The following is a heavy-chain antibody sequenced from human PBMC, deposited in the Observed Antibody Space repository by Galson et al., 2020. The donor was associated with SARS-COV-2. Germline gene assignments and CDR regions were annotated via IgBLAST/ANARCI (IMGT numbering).Heavy chain of an antibody. CDR3: ARDIAAANFDY. J-gene: IGHJ4*02. CDR2: IYYSGST. D-gene: IGHD6-13*01. Sequence: ASETLSLTCTVSGGSISSGGYYWSWIRQHPGKGLEWIGYIYYSGSTYYNQSLKSRVTISVDTSKNQFSLKLSSVTAADTAVYYCARDIAAANFDYWGQGTLVTVSS. CDR1: GGSISSGGYY. V-gene: IGHV4-31*03.